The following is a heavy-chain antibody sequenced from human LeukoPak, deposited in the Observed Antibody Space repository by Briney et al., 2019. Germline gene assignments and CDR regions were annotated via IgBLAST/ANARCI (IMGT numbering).Heavy chain of an antibody. D-gene: IGHD3-3*01. V-gene: IGHV3-23*01. Sequence: GGSLRLSCAASGFTFRSYAMTWVRQAPGKGLEWVSGISGSGGSTHYGDSVKGRFTISRDNSKSTLYLQMNSLRAEDTAVYYCAKVPYSDFWSGYSCYFDYWGQGTLVTVSS. J-gene: IGHJ4*02. CDR3: AKVPYSDFWSGYSCYFDY. CDR2: ISGSGGST. CDR1: GFTFRSYA.